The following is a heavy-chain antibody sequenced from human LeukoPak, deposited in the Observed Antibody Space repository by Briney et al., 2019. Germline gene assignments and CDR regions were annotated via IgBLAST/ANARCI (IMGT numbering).Heavy chain of an antibody. CDR2: IYYSGST. CDR1: GGSISSYY. V-gene: IGHV4-59*08. D-gene: IGHD2-21*02. J-gene: IGHJ3*02. CDR3: ARRRRKVTAPCDAFDI. Sequence: KPSATLSLTCTVSGGSISSYYWSWIRQPPGKGLEWIGYIYYSGSTNYNPSLKSRVTISVDTSKNQFSLKLSSVTAADTAVYYCARRRRKVTAPCDAFDIWGQGTMVTVSS.